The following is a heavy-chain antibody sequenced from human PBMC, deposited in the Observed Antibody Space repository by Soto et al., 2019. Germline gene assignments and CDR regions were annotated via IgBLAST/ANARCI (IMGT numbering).Heavy chain of an antibody. D-gene: IGHD4-4*01. J-gene: IGHJ4*02. CDR1: GGSFSGYH. CDR3: ATFVGATTVTRGSPRDY. V-gene: IGHV4-34*01. Sequence: VQLQQWGAGLLKPSETLSLTCAVYGGSFSGYHWSWFRQPPGKGLEWIGEINPSGSINYNPSLKSRVTISVDTPKNQFSLNLSSVTAADTAVYYCATFVGATTVTRGSPRDYWGQGTLVTVSS. CDR2: INPSGSI.